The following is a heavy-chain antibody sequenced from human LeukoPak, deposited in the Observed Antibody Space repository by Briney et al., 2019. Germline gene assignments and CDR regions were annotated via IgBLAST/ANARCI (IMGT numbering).Heavy chain of an antibody. CDR2: ISSSGSTI. CDR3: ARDNGWFGELHYYYYYYMDV. D-gene: IGHD3-10*01. V-gene: IGHV3-48*03. CDR1: GFTFSSYE. J-gene: IGHJ6*03. Sequence: GGSLRLSCAASGFTFSSYEMNWVRQAPGKGLEWVSYISSSGSTIYYADSVKGRFTISRDNAKNSLYLQMNSLRAEDTAVYYCARDNGWFGELHYYYYYYMDVWGKWTTVTVSS.